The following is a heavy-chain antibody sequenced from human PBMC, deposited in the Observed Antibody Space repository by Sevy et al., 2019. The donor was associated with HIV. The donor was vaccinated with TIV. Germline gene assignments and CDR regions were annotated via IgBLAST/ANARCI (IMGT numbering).Heavy chain of an antibody. CDR1: GFTFSSYA. CDR2: ISYDGSNK. V-gene: IGHV3-30*04. J-gene: IGHJ4*02. D-gene: IGHD4-17*01. Sequence: GGSLRLSCAASGFTFSSYAMHWVRQAPGKGLEWVAVISYDGSNKYYADSVKGRFTISRDNSKNTRYLQMNSLRAEDTAVYYCARDRDYGDYGAEDYFDYWGQGTLVTVSS. CDR3: ARDRDYGDYGAEDYFDY.